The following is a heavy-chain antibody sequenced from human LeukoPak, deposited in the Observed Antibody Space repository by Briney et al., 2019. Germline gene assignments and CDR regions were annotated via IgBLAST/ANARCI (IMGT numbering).Heavy chain of an antibody. CDR1: GGSISSNSNY. CDR2: LYYSGST. Sequence: SETLSLTCTVSGGSISSNSNYWGWIRQPPGKGLEWIGSLYYSGSTNYNPSLKSRVTISVDTSKNQFSLKLSSVTAADTAVYYCARGYYSSSWYGTDYWGQGTLVTVSS. J-gene: IGHJ4*02. CDR3: ARGYYSSSWYGTDY. D-gene: IGHD6-13*01. V-gene: IGHV4-39*07.